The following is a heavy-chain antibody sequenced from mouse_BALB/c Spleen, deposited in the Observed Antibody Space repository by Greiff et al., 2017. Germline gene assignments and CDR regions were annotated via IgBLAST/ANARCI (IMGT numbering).Heavy chain of an antibody. CDR1: GFTFSDYY. J-gene: IGHJ3*01. V-gene: IGHV5-4*02. Sequence: DVMLVESGGGLVKPGGSLKLSCAASGFTFSDYYMYWVRQTPEKRLEWVATISDGGSYTYYPDSVKGRFTISRDNAKNNLYLQMSSLKSEDTAMYYCARDYAWFAYWGQGTLVTVSA. CDR2: ISDGGSYT. D-gene: IGHD2-12*01. CDR3: ARDYAWFAY.